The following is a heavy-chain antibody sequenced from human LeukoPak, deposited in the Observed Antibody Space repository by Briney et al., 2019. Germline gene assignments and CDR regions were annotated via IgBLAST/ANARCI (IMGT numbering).Heavy chain of an antibody. V-gene: IGHV1-2*02. Sequence: GASVKVSCKASGYTLTGYYMHWVREAPGQGLEWMGWINPNSGGTNYAQKFQGRVTMTRDTSISTAYMELSRLRSDDTAVYYCAILVVAATFDYWGQGTLVTVSS. J-gene: IGHJ4*02. CDR1: GYTLTGYY. CDR2: INPNSGGT. CDR3: AILVVAATFDY. D-gene: IGHD2-15*01.